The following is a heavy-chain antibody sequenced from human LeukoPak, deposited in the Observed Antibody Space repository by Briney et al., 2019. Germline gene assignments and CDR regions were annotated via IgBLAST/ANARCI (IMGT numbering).Heavy chain of an antibody. Sequence: SETLSLTCTVSGDSIISNIYWWDWVRLPPGKGLEWIGATFHTGRTFYNPSLKSRVTISVDTSKNQFSLDLNSATAADTADYYCARRRHNFDFYNVWGQGTRVLVSS. CDR2: TFHTGRT. CDR1: GDSIISNIYW. J-gene: IGHJ3*01. V-gene: IGHV4-39*01. CDR3: ARRRHNFDFYNV. D-gene: IGHD3/OR15-3a*01.